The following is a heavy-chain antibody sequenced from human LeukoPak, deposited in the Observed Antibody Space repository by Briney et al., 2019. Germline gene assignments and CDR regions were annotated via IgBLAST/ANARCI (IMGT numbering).Heavy chain of an antibody. V-gene: IGHV3-21*04. J-gene: IGHJ4*02. Sequence: GGSLRLSCAASGFTFSNYNMNWVRQAPGKGLEWVSSITSSSTYIYYADSVKGRFTISRDNAKNSLYLQMNSLRAEDTAVYYCARDRFSGSYPLDYWGQGTLVTVSS. CDR1: GFTFSNYN. D-gene: IGHD1-26*01. CDR3: ARDRFSGSYPLDY. CDR2: ITSSSTYI.